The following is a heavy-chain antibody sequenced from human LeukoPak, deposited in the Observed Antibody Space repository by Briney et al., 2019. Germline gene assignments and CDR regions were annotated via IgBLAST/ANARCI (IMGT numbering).Heavy chain of an antibody. CDR2: IIPIFGTA. J-gene: IGHJ4*02. D-gene: IGHD5-18*01. CDR3: ARGLESRGYSYVGY. V-gene: IGHV1-69*13. Sequence: EASVKVSCKASGGTFSSYAISWVRQAPGQGLEWTGGIIPIFGTANYAQKFQGRVTITADESTSTAYMELSSLRSEDTAVYYCARGLESRGYSYVGYWGQGTLVTVSS. CDR1: GGTFSSYA.